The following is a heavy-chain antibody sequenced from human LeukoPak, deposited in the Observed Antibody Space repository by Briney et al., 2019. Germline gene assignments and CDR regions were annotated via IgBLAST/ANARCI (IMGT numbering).Heavy chain of an antibody. V-gene: IGHV4-38-2*02. CDR3: ARVGGYYDSSGYYYEDIWGARALPARDAFDI. J-gene: IGHJ3*02. D-gene: IGHD3-22*01. Sequence: SETLSLTCTVSGYSISRGYYWGWIRQPPGKGLEWIGSIYHSGRTFYNPSRKSRVTISVDTSKNQFSLKLSSVTAADTAVYYCARVGGYYDSSGYYYEDIWGARALPARDAFDIWGQGTMVTVSS. CDR2: IYHSGRT. CDR1: GYSISRGYY.